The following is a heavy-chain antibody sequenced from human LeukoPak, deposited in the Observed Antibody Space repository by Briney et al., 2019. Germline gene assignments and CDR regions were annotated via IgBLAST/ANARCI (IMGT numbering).Heavy chain of an antibody. CDR2: IYYSGST. V-gene: IGHV4-39*01. J-gene: IGHJ5*02. CDR3: AKSITSPVTTTDWFDP. D-gene: IGHD4-17*01. Sequence: KPSETLSLTCTVSGGSISSSSYYWGWIRQPPGKGLEWIGSIYYSGSTYYNPSLKSRVTISVDTSKNQFSLKLSSVTAADTAVYYCAKSITSPVTTTDWFDPWGQGTLVTVSS. CDR1: GGSISSSSYY.